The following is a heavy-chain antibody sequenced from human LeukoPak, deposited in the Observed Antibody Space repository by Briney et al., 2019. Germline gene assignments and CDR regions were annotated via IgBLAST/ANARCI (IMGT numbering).Heavy chain of an antibody. D-gene: IGHD6-13*01. CDR3: ARDFKAAAGTGYFDY. CDR1: GYSISSGYY. CDR2: IYHSGST. V-gene: IGHV4-38-2*02. Sequence: SETLSLTCTVSGYSISSGYYWGWIRQPPGKGLEWIGSIYHSGSTYYNPSLKSRVTISVDTSKNQFSLKLSSVTAADTAVYYCARDFKAAAGTGYFDYWGQGTLVTVFS. J-gene: IGHJ4*02.